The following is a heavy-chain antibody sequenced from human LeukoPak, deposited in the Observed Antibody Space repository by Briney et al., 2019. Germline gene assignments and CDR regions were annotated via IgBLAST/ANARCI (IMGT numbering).Heavy chain of an antibody. CDR3: ASSRGSWPDYFDY. D-gene: IGHD6-13*01. V-gene: IGHV3-21*01. CDR2: IFPSGGEI. Sequence: PGGSLRLSCAASGFTFSTFAMIWVRQPPGKVLEWVSSIFPSGGEIHYADSVRGRFTISRDNAKNSLYLQMNSLRAEDTAVYYCASSRGSWPDYFDYWGQGTLVTVSS. J-gene: IGHJ4*02. CDR1: GFTFSTFA.